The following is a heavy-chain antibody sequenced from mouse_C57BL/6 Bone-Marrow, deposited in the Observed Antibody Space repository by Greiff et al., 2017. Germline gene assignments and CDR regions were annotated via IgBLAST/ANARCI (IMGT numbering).Heavy chain of an antibody. V-gene: IGHV3-6*01. Sequence: EVQLVESGPGLVKPSQSLSLTCSVTGYSITSGYYWNWIRQFPGNKLEWMGYISYDGSNNYNPSLKNRISITRDTSKNQFFLKLNSVTTEDTATYYCARERGFYYYGSSFDYWGQGTTLTVSS. J-gene: IGHJ2*01. CDR2: ISYDGSN. D-gene: IGHD1-1*01. CDR1: GYSITSGYY. CDR3: ARERGFYYYGSSFDY.